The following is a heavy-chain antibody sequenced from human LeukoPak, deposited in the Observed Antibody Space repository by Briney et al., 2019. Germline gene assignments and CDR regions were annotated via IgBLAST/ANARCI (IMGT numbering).Heavy chain of an antibody. Sequence: ASVKVSCKASGYTFTSYGISWVRQAPGQGLEWLGWISAYNGNTNYAQQLQGRVTMTRDTSTTTAYMDLRSLRSDDTAVYYCARSTGTSSPWAFDIWGQGTMVTVSS. CDR3: ARSTGTSSPWAFDI. V-gene: IGHV1-18*01. D-gene: IGHD1-1*01. J-gene: IGHJ3*02. CDR2: ISAYNGNT. CDR1: GYTFTSYG.